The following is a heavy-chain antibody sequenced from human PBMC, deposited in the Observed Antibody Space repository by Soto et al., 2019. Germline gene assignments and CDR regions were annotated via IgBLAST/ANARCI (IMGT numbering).Heavy chain of an antibody. V-gene: IGHV1-69*01. CDR2: IVPMYDIS. Sequence: QVQLVQSGPDMQNPGSSVRVSCQASGGSLRSYSFSWVRQAPGQGPEWIGGIVPMYDISVYSQKFQGRVTITADESTTTAYMELSSLRSDDTAVYFCARERGDRPVAGSDAFEIWGQGTVVTVSS. D-gene: IGHD6-19*01. J-gene: IGHJ3*02. CDR1: GGSLRSYS. CDR3: ARERGDRPVAGSDAFEI.